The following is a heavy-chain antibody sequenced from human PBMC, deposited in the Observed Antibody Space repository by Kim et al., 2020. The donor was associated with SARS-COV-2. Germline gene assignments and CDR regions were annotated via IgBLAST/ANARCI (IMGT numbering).Heavy chain of an antibody. J-gene: IGHJ5*02. D-gene: IGHD2-2*01. V-gene: IGHV3-73*01. CDR2: IRSKANSYAT. CDR1: GFTFSGSA. CDR3: TRHVGGCSSTSCHPPGFDP. Sequence: GGSLRLSCAASGFTFSGSAMHWVRQASGKGLEWVGRIRSKANSYATAYAASVKGRFTISRDDSKNTAYLQMNSLKTEDTAVYYCTRHVGGCSSTSCHPPGFDPWGQGTLVTVSS.